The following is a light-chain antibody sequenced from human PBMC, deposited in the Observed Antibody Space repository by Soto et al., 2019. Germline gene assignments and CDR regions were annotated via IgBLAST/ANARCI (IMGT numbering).Light chain of an antibody. CDR2: DAS. V-gene: IGKV3-11*01. Sequence: IVLTQSPATLSLSPGERATLSCRASQSFSDYLAWYQQKPGQAPRLLIYDASTRAAGIPARFSGSGSGTDFTLTISSLAPEDFAVYYCQQRGIYPLTFGGGTKVDIK. J-gene: IGKJ4*01. CDR1: QSFSDY. CDR3: QQRGIYPLT.